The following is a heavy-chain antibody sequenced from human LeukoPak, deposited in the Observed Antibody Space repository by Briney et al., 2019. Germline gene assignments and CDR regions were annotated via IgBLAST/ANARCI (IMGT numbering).Heavy chain of an antibody. D-gene: IGHD5-18*01. CDR2: INHSGST. CDR1: GGSFSGYY. CDR3: ARGSNTAMVTRYFDY. Sequence: SETLSLTCAVYGGSFSGYYWSWIRQPPGKGLEWIGEINHSGSTNYNPSLKSRVTISVDTSKNQFSLKLSSVTAADTAVYYCARGSNTAMVTRYFDYWGQGTLVTVSS. J-gene: IGHJ4*02. V-gene: IGHV4-34*01.